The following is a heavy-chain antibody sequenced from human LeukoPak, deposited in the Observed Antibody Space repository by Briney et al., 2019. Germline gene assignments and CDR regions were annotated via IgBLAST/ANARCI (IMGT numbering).Heavy chain of an antibody. D-gene: IGHD4-17*01. Sequence: GGSLRLSCAASGFTFSSYAMSWVRQAPGKGLEWVSAISGSGGSTYYADSVKGRFTISRDNSKNTLYLQMNSLRAEDTAVYYCAKDGPDYGDYYYYGMDVWGQGTTVTVSS. CDR3: AKDGPDYGDYYYYGMDV. V-gene: IGHV3-23*01. J-gene: IGHJ6*02. CDR2: ISGSGGST. CDR1: GFTFSSYA.